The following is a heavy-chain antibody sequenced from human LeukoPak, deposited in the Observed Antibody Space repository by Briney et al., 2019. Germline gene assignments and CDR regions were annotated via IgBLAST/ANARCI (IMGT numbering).Heavy chain of an antibody. D-gene: IGHD2-2*02. CDR2: ISSGSSHI. V-gene: IGHV3-21*01. J-gene: IGHJ4*02. CDR3: ANTILTGAL. Sequence: GGSLRLSCAVSGFTLSSYSMNWVRQAPGKGLEWVSSISSGSSHIYYADSVKGRFTISRDNAKNSLYLQMNSLRAEDTAVYYCANTILTGALWGQGTLVTVSS. CDR1: GFTLSSYS.